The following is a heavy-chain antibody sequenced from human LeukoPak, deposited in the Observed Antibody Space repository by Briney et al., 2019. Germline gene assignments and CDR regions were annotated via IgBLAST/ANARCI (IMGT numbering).Heavy chain of an antibody. D-gene: IGHD5-18*01. CDR3: ARERREYSYGSFIGDY. CDR1: GYTFTGYY. V-gene: IGHV1-2*02. Sequence: ASVKVSCKASGYTFTGYYMHWVRQAPGQGLEWMGWINPNSGGTNYAQTFQGRVTMTRDTSISTAYMELSRLRSDDTALYYCARERREYSYGSFIGDYWGQGTLVTVSS. CDR2: INPNSGGT. J-gene: IGHJ4*02.